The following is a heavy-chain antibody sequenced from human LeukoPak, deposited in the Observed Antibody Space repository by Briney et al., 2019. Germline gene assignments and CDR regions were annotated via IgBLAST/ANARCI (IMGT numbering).Heavy chain of an antibody. CDR3: ARQMYYYDSSGYLNDDAFDI. CDR2: IYYSGST. D-gene: IGHD3-22*01. J-gene: IGHJ3*02. CDR1: GGSISSYY. V-gene: IGHV4-59*08. Sequence: PSETLSLTCTVSGGSISSYYWSWIRQPPGKGREWIGYIYYSGSTNYNPSLKSRVTISVDTSKNQFSLKLSSVPAADTAVYYCARQMYYYDSSGYLNDDAFDIWGQGTMVTVSS.